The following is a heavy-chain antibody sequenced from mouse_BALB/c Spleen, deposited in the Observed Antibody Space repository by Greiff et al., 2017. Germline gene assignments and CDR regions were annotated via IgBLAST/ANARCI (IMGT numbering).Heavy chain of an antibody. CDR1: GYTFTSYW. J-gene: IGHJ1*01. CDR3: TRGRDYDWYFDV. CDR2: IYPSDSYT. Sequence: QVQLQQPGAELVRPGASVKLSCKASGYTFTSYWINWVKQRPGQGLEWIGNIYPSDSYTNYNQKFKDKATLTVDKSSSTAYMQLSSPTSEDSAVYYCTRGRDYDWYFDVWGAGTTVTVSS. D-gene: IGHD2-4*01. V-gene: IGHV1-69*02.